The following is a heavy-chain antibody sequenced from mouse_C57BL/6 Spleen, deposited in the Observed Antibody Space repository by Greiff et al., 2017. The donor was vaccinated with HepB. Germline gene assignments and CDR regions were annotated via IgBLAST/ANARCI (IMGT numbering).Heavy chain of an antibody. CDR1: GYAFTNYL. Sequence: QVQLKESGAELVRPGTSVKVSCKASGYAFTNYLIEWVKQRPGQGLEWIGVINPGSGGTNYNEKFKGKATLTADKSSSTAYMQLSSLTSEDSAVYFCARWGYYDSIAYWGQGTLVTVSA. CDR3: ARWGYYDSIAY. D-gene: IGHD1-1*01. CDR2: INPGSGGT. J-gene: IGHJ3*01. V-gene: IGHV1-54*01.